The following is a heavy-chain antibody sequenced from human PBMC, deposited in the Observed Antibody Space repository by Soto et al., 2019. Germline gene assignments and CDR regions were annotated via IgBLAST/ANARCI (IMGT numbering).Heavy chain of an antibody. J-gene: IGHJ4*02. CDR1: GFTFSSYG. CDR2: IWYDGSNK. V-gene: IGHV3-33*01. CDR3: ARDNLNYGDYPIGYFDY. D-gene: IGHD4-17*01. Sequence: GGSLRLSCAASGFTFSSYGMHWVRQAPGKGLEWVAVIWYDGSNKYYADSVKGRFTISRDNAKNSLYLQMNSLRAEDTAVYYCARDNLNYGDYPIGYFDYWGQGTLVTVSS.